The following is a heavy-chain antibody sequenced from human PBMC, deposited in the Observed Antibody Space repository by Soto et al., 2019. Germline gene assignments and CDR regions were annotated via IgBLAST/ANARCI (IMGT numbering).Heavy chain of an antibody. D-gene: IGHD1-26*01. Sequence: SETLSLTCSVSGVAMTYGGYSWSWIRQSPEKGLEWLGYIGHLETTYYNPSFKSRLSLSIDRTRNQFSLSLSSMTAAATAVYYCTADFPGGGYPIDYWGQGTLVTVSS. J-gene: IGHJ4*02. CDR3: TADFPGGGYPIDY. V-gene: IGHV4-30-2*06. CDR2: IGHLETT. CDR1: GVAMTYGGYS.